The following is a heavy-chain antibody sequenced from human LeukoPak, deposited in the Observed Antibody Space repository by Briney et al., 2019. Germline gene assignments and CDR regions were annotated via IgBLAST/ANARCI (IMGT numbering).Heavy chain of an antibody. CDR1: GGSFRGYY. CDR2: INHSGSI. D-gene: IGHD6-6*01. Sequence: SETLSLTCAVYGGSFRGYYWSWIRQPPGKGLEWIGEINHSGSINYNPSLKSRVTISVDTSKNQFSLKLSSVTAADTAVYYCARENRIAARPFDYWGQGTLVTVSS. V-gene: IGHV4-34*01. CDR3: ARENRIAARPFDY. J-gene: IGHJ4*02.